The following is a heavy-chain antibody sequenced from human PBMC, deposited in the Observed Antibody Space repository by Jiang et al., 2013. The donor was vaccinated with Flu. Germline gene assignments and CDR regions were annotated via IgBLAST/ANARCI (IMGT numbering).Heavy chain of an antibody. CDR2: ISYDGSNK. CDR3: AREGPFEHSSSWYVPTSSYYFDY. J-gene: IGHJ4*02. CDR1: GFTFSSYA. Sequence: VQLLESGGGVVQPGRSLRLSCAASGFTFSSYAMHWVRQAPGKGLEWVAVISYDGSNKYYADSVKGRFTISRDNSKNTLYLQMNSLRAEDTAVYYCAREGPFEHSSSWYVPTSSYYFDYWGQGTLVTVSS. D-gene: IGHD6-13*01. V-gene: IGHV3-30-3*01.